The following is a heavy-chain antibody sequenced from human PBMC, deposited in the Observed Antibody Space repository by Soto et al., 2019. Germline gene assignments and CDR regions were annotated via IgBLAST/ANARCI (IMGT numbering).Heavy chain of an antibody. CDR2: ISGSDGKT. V-gene: IGHV3-23*01. CDR1: GFSFGSYA. Sequence: GGSLRLSCAASGFSFGSYALSWVCQAPGKGLEWVSTISGSDGKTFYADAVKGRFSISRDTSQNTLYLQMNSLRADDTAIYYCPRWSYLDYWGQGTRVTVSS. CDR3: PRWSYLDY. D-gene: IGHD3-3*01. J-gene: IGHJ4*02.